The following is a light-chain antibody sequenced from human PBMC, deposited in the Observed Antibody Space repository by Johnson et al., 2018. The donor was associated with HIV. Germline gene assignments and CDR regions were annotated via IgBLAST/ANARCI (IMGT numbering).Light chain of an antibody. V-gene: IGLV1-51*02. CDR2: ENN. CDR1: SSNIGNNY. Sequence: QSVLTQPPSVSAAPGQKVTISYSGSSSNIGNNYVSWYQQLPGTAPKLLIYENNKRPSGIPDRFSGSKSGTSATLDITGLQTGDEADYYCGTWDSSLSAGFYVFGTGTKVTVL. J-gene: IGLJ1*01. CDR3: GTWDSSLSAGFYV.